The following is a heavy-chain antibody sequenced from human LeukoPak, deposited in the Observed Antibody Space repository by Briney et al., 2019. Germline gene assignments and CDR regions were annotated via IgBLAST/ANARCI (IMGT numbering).Heavy chain of an antibody. D-gene: IGHD2-2*02. CDR3: AKDHCSSTSCYTGQAFDI. CDR1: GFTFGDYA. V-gene: IGHV3-23*01. J-gene: IGHJ3*02. CDR2: ISGSGGST. Sequence: GGSLRLSCTASGFTFGDYAMSWVRQAPGKGLEWVSAISGSGGSTYYADSVKGRFTISRDNSKNTLYLQMNSLRAEDTAVYYCAKDHCSSTSCYTGQAFDIWGQGTMVTVSS.